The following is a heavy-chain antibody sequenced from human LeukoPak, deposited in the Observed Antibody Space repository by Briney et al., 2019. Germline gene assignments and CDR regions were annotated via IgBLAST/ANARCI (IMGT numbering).Heavy chain of an antibody. Sequence: GGSLRLSCEASEFSVINNHMSWVRQAPGKGLKWVSVIYPGGNTYYEDSVKGRFTISRDNAKNSLYLQMNSLRAEDTAVYYCARGDYVQEYAFDIWGQGTMVTVSS. D-gene: IGHD4-17*01. CDR2: IYPGGNT. V-gene: IGHV3-66*01. CDR1: EFSVINNH. J-gene: IGHJ3*02. CDR3: ARGDYVQEYAFDI.